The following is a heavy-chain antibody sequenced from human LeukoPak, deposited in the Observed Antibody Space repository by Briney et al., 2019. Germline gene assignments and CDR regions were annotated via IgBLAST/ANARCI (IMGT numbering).Heavy chain of an antibody. J-gene: IGHJ4*02. CDR1: GGSISSGSYY. CDR3: ARDRGSKYYYDSSGYDS. CDR2: IYTSGST. V-gene: IGHV4-61*02. D-gene: IGHD3-22*01. Sequence: PSQTLSLTCTVSGGSISSGSYYWSWIRQPAGKGLEWIGRIYTSGSTNYNPSLKSRVTISVDTSKNQFSLKLSSVTAADTAVYYCARDRGSKYYYDSSGYDSWGQGTLVTVSS.